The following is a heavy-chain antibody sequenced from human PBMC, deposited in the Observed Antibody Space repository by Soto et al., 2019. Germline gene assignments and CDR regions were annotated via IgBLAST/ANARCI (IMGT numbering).Heavy chain of an antibody. V-gene: IGHV1-8*01. CDR1: GYTFTSYD. J-gene: IGHJ5*01. CDR3: ARGGGYCSTTSCYDLFDS. Sequence: QVQLVQSGAEVKKPGASVKVSCKASGYTFTSYDINWVRQATGHGLEWMGWMNPDSGNADYAQKFQGRVNKTRNTSIRPGYMELSSLRSEDTAIYYCARGGGYCSTTSCYDLFDSWGQGTLVTVSS. D-gene: IGHD2-2*01. CDR2: MNPDSGNA.